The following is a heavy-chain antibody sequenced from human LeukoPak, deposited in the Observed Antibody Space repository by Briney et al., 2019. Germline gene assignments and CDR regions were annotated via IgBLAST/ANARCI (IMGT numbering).Heavy chain of an antibody. CDR3: ARGPPQMIVPIY. D-gene: IGHD3-22*01. Sequence: GGSLRLSCAASGFTVSSNSLSWVRQAPGKGLEWVSVIYSGGSIYYADSVKGRFTISRDNSKNTLYLQMSSLRVEDTAVYYCARGPPQMIVPIYWGQGTLVTVSS. V-gene: IGHV3-53*01. CDR1: GFTVSSNS. J-gene: IGHJ4*02. CDR2: IYSGGSI.